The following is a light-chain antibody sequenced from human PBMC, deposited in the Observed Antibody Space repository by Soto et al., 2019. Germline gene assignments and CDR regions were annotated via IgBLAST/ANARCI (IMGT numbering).Light chain of an antibody. V-gene: IGKV3-20*01. CDR3: QYYDTFRT. CDR2: GAT. Sequence: EIVLTQSPGTLSLSPGERATLSCRASQSVSSNLLAWYQQKPGQAPRLLIYGATNRATGIPDRFSGSGSGTDFTLTISRLEPEDFAVYYCQYYDTFRTFGQGTKVDIK. J-gene: IGKJ1*01. CDR1: QSVSSNL.